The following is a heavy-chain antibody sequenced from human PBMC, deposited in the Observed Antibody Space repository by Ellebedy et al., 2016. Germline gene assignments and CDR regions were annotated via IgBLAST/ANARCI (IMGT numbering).Heavy chain of an antibody. CDR3: ARGRKVGTTDLDY. CDR1: GDSISSNDYY. Sequence: SETLSLXCTVSGDSISSNDYYWSWLRQPPGKGLEWIAYIFYSGNTYYNPSLKSRVTISVDTSKNQFSLRLSSVTAADTAVYYCARGRKVGTTDLDYWGQGTQVTVSS. CDR2: IFYSGNT. V-gene: IGHV4-30-4*01. J-gene: IGHJ4*02. D-gene: IGHD1-26*01.